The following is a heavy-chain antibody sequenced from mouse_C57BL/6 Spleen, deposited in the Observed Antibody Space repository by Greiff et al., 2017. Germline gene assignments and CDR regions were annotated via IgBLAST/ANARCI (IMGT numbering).Heavy chain of an antibody. Sequence: VQLQQPGTELVKPGASVKLSCKASGYTFTSYWMHWVKQRPGQGLEWIGNINPSNGGTNYNEKFKSKATLTVDKSSSTAYMQLSSLTSEDTAVYYCARWDYYGSSYDYYAMDYWGQGTSVTVSS. CDR3: ARWDYYGSSYDYYAMDY. D-gene: IGHD1-1*01. J-gene: IGHJ4*01. V-gene: IGHV1-53*01. CDR1: GYTFTSYW. CDR2: INPSNGGT.